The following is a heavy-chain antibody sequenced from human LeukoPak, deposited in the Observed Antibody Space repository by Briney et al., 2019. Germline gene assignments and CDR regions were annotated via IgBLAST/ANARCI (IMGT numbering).Heavy chain of an antibody. J-gene: IGHJ4*02. CDR1: GFTFSGSA. CDR3: TRPGEQWLAYDY. V-gene: IGHV3-73*01. CDR2: IRSKANSYAT. D-gene: IGHD6-19*01. Sequence: GGSLRLSCAASGFTFSGSAMHWVRQASGKGLEWVGRIRSKANSYATAYAASVKGRFTISRDDSKSTAYLQMNSLKTEDTAVYYCTRPGEQWLAYDYWGQGTLVTVSS.